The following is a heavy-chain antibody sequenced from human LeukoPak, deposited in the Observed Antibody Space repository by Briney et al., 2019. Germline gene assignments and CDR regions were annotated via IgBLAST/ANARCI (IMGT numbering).Heavy chain of an antibody. Sequence: GGSLRLSCAASGFTFSSCAMHWVRQAPGKGLEWVAVISYDGSNKYYADSVKGRFTISRDNSKNTLYLQTNSLRAEDTAVYYCARDSHYYYGMDVWGQGTTVTVSS. J-gene: IGHJ6*02. CDR1: GFTFSSCA. CDR2: ISYDGSNK. V-gene: IGHV3-30*04. CDR3: ARDSHYYYGMDV.